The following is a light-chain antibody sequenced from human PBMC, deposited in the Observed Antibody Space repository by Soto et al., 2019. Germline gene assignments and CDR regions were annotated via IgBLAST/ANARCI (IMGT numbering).Light chain of an antibody. J-gene: IGKJ3*01. CDR2: LAS. Sequence: DIQMTQSPSSLSASVGDRVTITCRASQGISNELDWFQQKPGKAPKRLVFLASRLQSGVPSRFSGSGSGTEFTLTISSLQPEDFATYYCLQHNSTPFTFGPGTKVDIK. CDR3: LQHNSTPFT. V-gene: IGKV1-17*01. CDR1: QGISNE.